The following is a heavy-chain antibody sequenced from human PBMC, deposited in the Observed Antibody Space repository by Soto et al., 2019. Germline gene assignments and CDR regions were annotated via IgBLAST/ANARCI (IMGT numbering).Heavy chain of an antibody. CDR2: ISGSGGRT. V-gene: IGHV3-23*01. J-gene: IGHJ4*02. CDR3: AKDRAAAGLSCFDY. Sequence: EVQLLESGGGFIQPGGSLRLSCAASGFTFSSYAMSWVRQAPGKGLEWVSAISGSGGRTYYADSVKGRFTISRDNSKNPLYLQMNSLRAEDTAVYYCAKDRAAAGLSCFDYWGQGTLVTVSS. D-gene: IGHD6-13*01. CDR1: GFTFSSYA.